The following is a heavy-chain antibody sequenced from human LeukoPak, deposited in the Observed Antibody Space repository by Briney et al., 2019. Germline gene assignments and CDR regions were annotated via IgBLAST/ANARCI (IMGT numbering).Heavy chain of an antibody. V-gene: IGHV3-30-3*01. Sequence: GGSLRLSCAASGFTFSSYAMHWVRQAPGKGLEWVAVISYDGSNKYYADSVKGRFTISRDNSKNTLYLQMNSLRAEDTAVYYCARDSRSYGYGDYWGQGTLVTVSS. CDR1: GFTFSSYA. J-gene: IGHJ4*02. D-gene: IGHD5-18*01. CDR3: ARDSRSYGYGDY. CDR2: ISYDGSNK.